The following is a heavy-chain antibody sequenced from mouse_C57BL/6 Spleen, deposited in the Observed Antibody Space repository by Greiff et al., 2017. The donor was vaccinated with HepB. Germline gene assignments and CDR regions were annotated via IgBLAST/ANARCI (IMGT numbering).Heavy chain of an antibody. CDR3: ARGSLNWDYFDY. D-gene: IGHD4-1*01. J-gene: IGHJ2*01. V-gene: IGHV1-50*01. CDR1: GYTFTSYW. CDR2: IEPSDSYT. Sequence: QVQLQQPGAELVKPGASVKLSCKASGYTFTSYWMQWVKQRPGQGLEWIGEIEPSDSYTNYNQKFKGKATLTVDTSSSTAYMQLSSLTSEDSAVYYCARGSLNWDYFDYWGQGTTLTVSS.